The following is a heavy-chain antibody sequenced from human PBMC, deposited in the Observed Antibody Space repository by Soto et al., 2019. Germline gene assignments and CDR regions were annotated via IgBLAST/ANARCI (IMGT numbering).Heavy chain of an antibody. J-gene: IGHJ4*02. V-gene: IGHV4-30-2*01. D-gene: IGHD2-15*01. Sequence: LSLTCAVSGGSISSGGYSWSWIRQPPGKGLEWIGYIYHSGSTYYNPSLKSRVTISVDRSKNQFSLKLSSVTAADTAVYYCAREDCSGGSCTFDYWGQGTLVS. CDR2: IYHSGST. CDR3: AREDCSGGSCTFDY. CDR1: GGSISSGGYS.